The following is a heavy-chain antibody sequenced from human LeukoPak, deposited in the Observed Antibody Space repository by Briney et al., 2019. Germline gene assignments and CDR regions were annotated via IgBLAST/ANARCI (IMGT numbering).Heavy chain of an antibody. CDR1: GYTFTGYY. J-gene: IGHJ4*02. Sequence: ASVKVSCKASGYTFTGYYMHWVRQAPGQGLEWMGWINPNSGDTNYAQKFQGRVNMTRDTSISTAYMELSRLRSDDTAVYYCARESGSQMGITMIVVGPYYFDYWGQGTLVTVSS. CDR2: INPNSGDT. V-gene: IGHV1-2*02. D-gene: IGHD3-22*01. CDR3: ARESGSQMGITMIVVGPYYFDY.